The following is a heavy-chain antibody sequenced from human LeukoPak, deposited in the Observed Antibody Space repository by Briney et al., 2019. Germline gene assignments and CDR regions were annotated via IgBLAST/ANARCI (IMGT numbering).Heavy chain of an antibody. CDR1: GFTFSNSW. CDR2: MNSDGRIT. J-gene: IGHJ4*02. D-gene: IGHD4-11*01. CDR3: ARGGNYRLDY. Sequence: GGSLRLSCEASGFTFSNSWMHWVRQAPGKGLAWVSRMNSDGRITKYADSVKGRFTISRDNAKNTLYLQMNSLRAEDTAVYYCARGGNYRLDYWGQGTLVTVSS. V-gene: IGHV3-74*03.